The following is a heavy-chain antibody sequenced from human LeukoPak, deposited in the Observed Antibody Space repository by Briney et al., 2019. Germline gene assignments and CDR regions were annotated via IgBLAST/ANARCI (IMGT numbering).Heavy chain of an antibody. CDR1: GFTFSNHA. CDR3: AKGPTTVTTAFDY. D-gene: IGHD4-17*01. CDR2: ISASGGST. J-gene: IGHJ4*02. V-gene: IGHV3-23*01. Sequence: GGSLRLSCAASGFTFSNHAMSWVRQAQGKGLEWVSSISASGGSTYYADAVKGRFTISRDNSKNTLYLQMNGLRAEDTAVYYCAKGPTTVTTAFDYWGQGTLVSVSS.